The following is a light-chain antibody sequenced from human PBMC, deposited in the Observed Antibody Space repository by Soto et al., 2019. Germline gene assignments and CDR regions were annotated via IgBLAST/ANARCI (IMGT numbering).Light chain of an antibody. Sequence: QSALTQPASVSGSPGQSITISCTGTSSDVGGYNYVSWYQQHPGKAPKLMIYEVSNRPSGVSNRFSGSKSGNTASLTISGLQAEDEADYYCSSYTRRSTRVFGRGTKLTVL. CDR1: SSDVGGYNY. CDR2: EVS. J-gene: IGLJ3*02. V-gene: IGLV2-14*01. CDR3: SSYTRRSTRV.